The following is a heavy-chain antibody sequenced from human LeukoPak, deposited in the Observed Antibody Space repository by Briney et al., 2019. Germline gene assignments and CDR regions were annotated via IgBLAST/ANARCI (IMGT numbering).Heavy chain of an antibody. V-gene: IGHV3-74*01. D-gene: IGHD1-14*01. Sequence: PGGSLRLSCAASGFTSSSYWMHWVRQAPGKGLVWVSRINSVGSSTSYADSVKGRFTISRDNAKNTLYLQMNSLRAEDTAVYYCARGPFQNWNHFLYWGQETLVTVSS. J-gene: IGHJ4*02. CDR2: INSVGSST. CDR1: GFTSSSYW. CDR3: ARGPFQNWNHFLY.